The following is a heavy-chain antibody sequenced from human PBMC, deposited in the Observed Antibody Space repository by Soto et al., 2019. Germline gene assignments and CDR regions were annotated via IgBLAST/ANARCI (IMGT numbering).Heavy chain of an antibody. CDR2: FDPEDGET. V-gene: IGHV1-24*01. CDR1: GYTLTELS. J-gene: IGHJ3*02. D-gene: IGHD3-10*01. Sequence: AAVKVSCKVSGYTLTELSMHWVRQAPGKGLEWMGGFDPEDGETIYAQKFQGRVTMTEDTSTDTAYMELSSLRSEDTAVYYCATGDPFYYGAGGTDAFDIWGQGTMVTVSS. CDR3: ATGDPFYYGAGGTDAFDI.